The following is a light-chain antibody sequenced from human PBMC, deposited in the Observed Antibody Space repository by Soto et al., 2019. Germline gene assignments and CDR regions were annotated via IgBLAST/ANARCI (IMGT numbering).Light chain of an antibody. CDR1: QSVLYSSNNKNY. J-gene: IGKJ5*01. V-gene: IGKV4-1*01. CDR2: WAS. Sequence: DIVMTQSPDSLAVSLGERATINCKSSQSVLYSSNNKNYLAWFQQKPGQPPKLLIYWASTRESGVPDRFSGXGSXXDFXXTXXSLXXXXXXXXYCQQYYSTPITFGQGTRLEIK. CDR3: QQYYSTPIT.